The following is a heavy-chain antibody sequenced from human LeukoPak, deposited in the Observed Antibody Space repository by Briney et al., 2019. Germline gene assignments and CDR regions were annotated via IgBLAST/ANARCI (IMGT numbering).Heavy chain of an antibody. CDR3: ARVGRGGDTAMVFDY. V-gene: IGHV4-59*08. CDR1: GGSISSYY. Sequence: PSETLSLTCTVSGGSISSYYWSWVRQPPGKGLEWIGYIYYSGSTNYNPSLKSRVTISVDTSKNQFSLKLSSVTAADTAVYYCARVGRGGDTAMVFDYWGQGTLVTVSS. J-gene: IGHJ4*02. D-gene: IGHD5-18*01. CDR2: IYYSGST.